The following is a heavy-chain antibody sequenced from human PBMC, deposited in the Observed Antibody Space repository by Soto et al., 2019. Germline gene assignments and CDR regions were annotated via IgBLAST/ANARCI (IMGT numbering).Heavy chain of an antibody. Sequence: PSETLSLTCAVYGGSFSGYYWSWIRQPPGKGLEWIGEINHSGSTNYNPSLKSRVTISVDTSKNQFSLKLSSVTAADTAVYYCAREGTMFRFDPWGQGTLVTVS. CDR2: INHSGST. CDR3: AREGTMFRFDP. CDR1: GGSFSGYY. D-gene: IGHD3-10*02. J-gene: IGHJ5*02. V-gene: IGHV4-34*01.